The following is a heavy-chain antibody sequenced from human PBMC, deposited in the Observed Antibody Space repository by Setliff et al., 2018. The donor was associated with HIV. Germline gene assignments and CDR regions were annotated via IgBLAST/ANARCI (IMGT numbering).Heavy chain of an antibody. Sequence: PSETLSLTCAVYGGSFSTYYWAWIRQSPGKSLEWIGEVNHTGDSNYNPSLRSRVTISVDMSKSQFSLKLTSVTAADTAIYYCATSTFDLLLLDYWGQGTLVTVSS. CDR2: VNHTGDS. CDR1: GGSFSTYY. V-gene: IGHV4-34*01. D-gene: IGHD2-15*01. J-gene: IGHJ4*02. CDR3: ATSTFDLLLLDY.